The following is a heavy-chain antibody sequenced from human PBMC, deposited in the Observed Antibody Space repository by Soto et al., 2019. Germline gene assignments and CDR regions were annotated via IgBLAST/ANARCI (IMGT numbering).Heavy chain of an antibody. CDR3: ARSSGYFLIDDY. CDR1: GYTFTSYA. V-gene: IGHV1-3*05. CDR2: INAGNGNT. Sequence: QVQLVQSGAEEKKPGASVKVSCKASGYTFTSYAMHWVRQAPGQRLEWMGWINAGNGNTKYSQKFQGRVTITRDTSARSAYMGMSSLRSEDTAVYYWARSSGYFLIDDYWGQGTLVTVSS. J-gene: IGHJ4*02. D-gene: IGHD3-22*01.